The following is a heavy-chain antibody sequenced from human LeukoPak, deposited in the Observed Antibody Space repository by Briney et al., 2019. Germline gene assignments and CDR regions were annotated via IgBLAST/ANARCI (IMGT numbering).Heavy chain of an antibody. J-gene: IGHJ4*02. Sequence: GGSLRLSWSRPGFTFNGLCIEWGRQAPGKGLEWVSFIRYDGSDKYYADSVKGRFTISRDNSKNTLYLQMNSLRVEDTAVYYCAAMSIESLPLRVYWGQGTLVTVSS. CDR2: IRYDGSDK. V-gene: IGHV3-30*02. D-gene: IGHD2-2*01. CDR3: AAMSIESLPLRVY. CDR1: GFTFNGLC.